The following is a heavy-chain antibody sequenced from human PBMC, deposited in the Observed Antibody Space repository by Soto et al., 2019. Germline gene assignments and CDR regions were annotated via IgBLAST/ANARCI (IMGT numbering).Heavy chain of an antibody. CDR1: GFTFTTFG. V-gene: IGHV3-23*05. CDR3: GKRQRGDGFGVDF. CDR2: IDSNGGYT. D-gene: IGHD3-10*01. Sequence: EVQLLESGGGLVQPGPSLRPSCVASGFTFTTFGMIWVRQAPGKGLEWVSGIDSNGGYTYYADSVKGRFTISRDNSQNTLYLQMNSLRVEDTALYFCGKRQRGDGFGVDFWGRGTLVTVSS. J-gene: IGHJ4*02.